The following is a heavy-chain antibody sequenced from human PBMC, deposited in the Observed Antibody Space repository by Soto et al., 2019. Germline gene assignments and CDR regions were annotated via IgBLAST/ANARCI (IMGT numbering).Heavy chain of an antibody. D-gene: IGHD2-15*01. J-gene: IGHJ6*02. CDR1: GFTFSNYY. V-gene: IGHV3-21*01. CDR2: IRSGRDT. Sequence: AGGSLSLSCAVSGFTFSNYYIHWVRQAPGKGLEYVSSIRSGRDTFYADSVKGRFSISRDDATSSVSLQMNSLRGEHTAVYFCAREEDAWPLGYGLGGWGGGSTVTVAS. CDR3: AREEDAWPLGYGLGG.